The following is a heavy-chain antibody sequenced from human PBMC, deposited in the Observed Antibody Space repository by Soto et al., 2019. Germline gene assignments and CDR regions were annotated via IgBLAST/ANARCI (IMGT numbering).Heavy chain of an antibody. Sequence: QVQLVQSGTEVKKPGSSVKVSCKASGGTFSSYAISWVRQAPGQGLEWMGGIIPIFGTANYAQKFQGRVTITADESTSTAYMELSSLRSVDTAVYYCASAGGGRSYQTKDAFDIWDQGTMVTVSS. V-gene: IGHV1-69*01. J-gene: IGHJ3*02. CDR1: GGTFSSYA. CDR2: IIPIFGTA. CDR3: ASAGGGRSYQTKDAFDI. D-gene: IGHD1-26*01.